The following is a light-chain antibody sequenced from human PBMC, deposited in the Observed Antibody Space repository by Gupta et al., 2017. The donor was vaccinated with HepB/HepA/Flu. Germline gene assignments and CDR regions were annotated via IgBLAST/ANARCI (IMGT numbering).Light chain of an antibody. J-gene: IGLJ2*01. CDR1: SLRSYY. CDR2: GKN. Sequence: SSELTQDPAVAVALGQTVRITCQGDSLRSYYASWYQQKPGQAPVLVTYGKNNRPSGLPDRFSGSSSGNTASLTITGAQAEDEADYYCNSRDSSGNHLVFGGGTKLTVL. CDR3: NSRDSSGNHLV. V-gene: IGLV3-19*01.